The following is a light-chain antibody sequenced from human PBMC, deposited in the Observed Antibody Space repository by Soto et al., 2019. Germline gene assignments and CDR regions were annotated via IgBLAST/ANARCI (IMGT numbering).Light chain of an antibody. J-gene: IGKJ1*01. V-gene: IGKV3-20*01. CDR1: QSVSSNY. CDR3: QQYGRSSCT. CDR2: GAS. Sequence: EIVLTQSPGTLSLSPGERATLSCRASQSVSSNYLAWYQQKPGQAPRLLIYGASSRATGIPDRFSGSGSGTDFTLTISRLEPEDFAVYYCQQYGRSSCTFGQGTKVEIK.